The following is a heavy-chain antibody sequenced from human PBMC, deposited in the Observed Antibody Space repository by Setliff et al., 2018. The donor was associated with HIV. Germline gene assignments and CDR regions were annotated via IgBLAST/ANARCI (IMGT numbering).Heavy chain of an antibody. CDR2: IYTSGST. CDR1: GGSISSGSYY. J-gene: IGHJ2*01. CDR3: AAYYYDSSGYYSWYFDL. D-gene: IGHD3-22*01. V-gene: IGHV4-61*09. Sequence: SETLSLTCTVSGGSISSGSYYWSWIRQPAGKGLEWIGHIYTSGSTNYNPSLKSRVTISVDTSKNQFSLKLSSVTAADTAVYYCAAYYYDSSGYYSWYFDLWGRSTLVTVSS.